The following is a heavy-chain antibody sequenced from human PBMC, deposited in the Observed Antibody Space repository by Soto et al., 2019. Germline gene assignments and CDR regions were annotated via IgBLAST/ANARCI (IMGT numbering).Heavy chain of an antibody. CDR1: GFTFRHYS. D-gene: IGHD1-26*01. CDR3: TTHEEGAPWAGGFDF. Sequence: PGGSLRLSCSASGFTFRHYSMHWVRQAPGKGLEWVAYIRPGGDSTYYADSVKGRFAVSRDNSNVTLYLQMDSLRVEDTAIYYCTTHEEGAPWAGGFDFCGPGTLVTVSS. V-gene: IGHV3-23*01. J-gene: IGHJ4*02. CDR2: IRPGGDST.